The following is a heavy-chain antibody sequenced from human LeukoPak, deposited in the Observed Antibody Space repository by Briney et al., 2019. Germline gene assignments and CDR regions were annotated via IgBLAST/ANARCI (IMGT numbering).Heavy chain of an antibody. CDR2: ISAYNGNT. V-gene: IGHV1-18*01. CDR3: ARDTPPADFWSGYYTSYYYYMDV. J-gene: IGHJ6*03. D-gene: IGHD3-3*01. Sequence: ASVKVSCKASGYTFTSYGISWVRQAPGQGLEWMGWISAYNGNTNYAQKLQGRVTVTTDTSTSTAYMELRSLRSDDTAVYYCARDTPPADFWSGYYTSYYYYMDVWGKGTTVTVSS. CDR1: GYTFTSYG.